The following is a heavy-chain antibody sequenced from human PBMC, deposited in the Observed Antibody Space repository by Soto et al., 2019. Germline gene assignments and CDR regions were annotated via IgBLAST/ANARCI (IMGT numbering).Heavy chain of an antibody. V-gene: IGHV1-69*13. D-gene: IGHD2-2*02. Sequence: GASVKVSCKASGGTFSSYAVSWVRQAPGQGLEWVGEIIPMYGMPNLAHRFQGRVTVTADESTSTVYMEVSSLRSEDTAIYYCARVKENCSTTSCYKFFDFWGQGTLVTVSS. J-gene: IGHJ4*02. CDR1: GGTFSSYA. CDR2: IIPMYGMP. CDR3: ARVKENCSTTSCYKFFDF.